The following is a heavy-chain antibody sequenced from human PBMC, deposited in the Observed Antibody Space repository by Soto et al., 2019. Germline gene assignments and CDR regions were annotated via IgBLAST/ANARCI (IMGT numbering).Heavy chain of an antibody. Sequence: SETLSLTCTVSGGSISSSSYYWGWIRQPPGKGLEWIGSIYYSGNTYYNPSLKSRVTISVDTAKNQFSLKLSSVTAADTAVYYCARLYKYYFDYWGQGTLVTVSS. D-gene: IGHD1-1*01. CDR1: GGSISSSSYY. CDR3: ARLYKYYFDY. CDR2: IYYSGNT. V-gene: IGHV4-39*01. J-gene: IGHJ4*02.